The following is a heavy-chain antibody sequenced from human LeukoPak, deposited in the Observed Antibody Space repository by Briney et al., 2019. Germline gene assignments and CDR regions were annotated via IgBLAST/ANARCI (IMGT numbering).Heavy chain of an antibody. J-gene: IGHJ4*02. CDR3: ITMVRGVTYTFDY. CDR2: IYYSGRT. Sequence: SETLSLTCTVSGGSISSYYWSWIRQPPGKGLEWIGYIYYSGRTNHNPSLKSRVTISVDTSKNQFSLKLSSVTAADTAVYYCITMVRGVTYTFDYWGQGTLVTVSS. V-gene: IGHV4-59*01. CDR1: GGSISSYY. D-gene: IGHD3-10*01.